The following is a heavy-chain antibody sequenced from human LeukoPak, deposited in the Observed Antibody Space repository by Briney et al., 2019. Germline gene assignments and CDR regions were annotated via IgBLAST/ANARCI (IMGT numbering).Heavy chain of an antibody. J-gene: IGHJ4*02. D-gene: IGHD2-15*01. Sequence: PGGSLRLSCAASGFTFSSYSMNWVRQAPGKGLEWVSSISSSSSYIYYADSVKGRFTISRDNAKNSLYLQMNSLRAEDTAVYYCARDFLPDIVVVVAAVPSDYFDYWGQGTLVTVSS. CDR3: ARDFLPDIVVVVAAVPSDYFDY. V-gene: IGHV3-21*01. CDR1: GFTFSSYS. CDR2: ISSSSSYI.